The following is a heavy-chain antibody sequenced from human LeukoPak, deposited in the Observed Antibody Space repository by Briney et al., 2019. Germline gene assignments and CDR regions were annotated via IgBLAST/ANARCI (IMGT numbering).Heavy chain of an antibody. J-gene: IGHJ4*02. CDR1: GYTFTSYD. D-gene: IGHD2-2*02. CDR3: ASYLGEYCSSTSCYMGDYFDY. Sequence: ASVKVSCKASGYTFTSYDINWVRQATGQGLEWMGWMNPNSGNTGYAQKFQGRVTITRNTSISTAYMELSSVTAADTAVYYCASYLGEYCSSTSCYMGDYFDYWGQGTLVTVSS. V-gene: IGHV1-8*03. CDR2: MNPNSGNT.